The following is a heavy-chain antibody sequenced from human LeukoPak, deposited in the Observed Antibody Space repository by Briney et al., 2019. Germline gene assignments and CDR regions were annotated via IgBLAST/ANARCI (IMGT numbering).Heavy chain of an antibody. V-gene: IGHV4-34*01. Sequence: SETLSLTCAVYGGSFSGYYWSWIRQPPGKGLEWIGEINHSGSTNYNPSLKSRVTMSVDTSKNQFSLKLSSVTAADTAVYYCARAVAAGTSGWFDPWGQGTLVTVSS. D-gene: IGHD6-13*01. CDR2: INHSGST. CDR3: ARAVAAGTSGWFDP. J-gene: IGHJ5*02. CDR1: GGSFSGYY.